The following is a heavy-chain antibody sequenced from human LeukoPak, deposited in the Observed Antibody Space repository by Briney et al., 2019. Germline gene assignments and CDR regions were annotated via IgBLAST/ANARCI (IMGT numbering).Heavy chain of an antibody. V-gene: IGHV1-69*04. D-gene: IGHD1-7*01. CDR3: AREWNYGGYFQH. CDR1: GGTFSSYA. J-gene: IGHJ1*01. CDR2: IIPILGIA. Sequence: ASVKVSCKASGGTFSSYAISWVRQAPGQGLEWMGRIIPILGIANYAQKFQGRVTINADKSTSTAYMELSSLRSEDTAVYYCAREWNYGGYFQHWGQGTLVTVSS.